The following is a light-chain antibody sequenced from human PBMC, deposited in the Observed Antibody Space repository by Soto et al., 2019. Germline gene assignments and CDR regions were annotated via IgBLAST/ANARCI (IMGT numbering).Light chain of an antibody. CDR1: SSDVGGYNY. J-gene: IGLJ1*01. CDR3: SSYTSSSTLGV. CDR2: EVS. V-gene: IGLV2-14*01. Sequence: QSALTQPPSVSGAPGQRVTISCTGTSSDVGGYNYVSWYQQHPGKAPKLMIYEVSNRPSGVSNRFSGSKSGNTASLTISGLQAEDEADYYCSSYTSSSTLGVFGTGTKVTVL.